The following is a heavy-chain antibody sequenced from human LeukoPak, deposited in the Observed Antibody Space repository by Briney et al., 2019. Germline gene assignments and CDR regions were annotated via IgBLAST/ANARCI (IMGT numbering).Heavy chain of an antibody. D-gene: IGHD6-19*01. CDR1: GFTFSSYA. CDR3: AKVGSWGGWYQNYYGMDV. J-gene: IGHJ6*02. CDR2: ISGSGGNT. Sequence: GGSLRLSCAASGFTFSSYAMSWVRQAPGKGLEWVSAISGSGGNTYYADSVKGRFTISRDNSKNTLYLQMNSLRAEDTAVYYCAKVGSWGGWYQNYYGMDVWGQGTTVTVSS. V-gene: IGHV3-23*01.